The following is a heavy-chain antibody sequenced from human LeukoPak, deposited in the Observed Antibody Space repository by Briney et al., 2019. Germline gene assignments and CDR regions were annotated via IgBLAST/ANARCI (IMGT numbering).Heavy chain of an antibody. J-gene: IGHJ4*02. D-gene: IGHD4-17*01. V-gene: IGHV3-74*01. CDR3: TRGDVGYYGYFDH. Sequence: GGSLRLSCAASGFTLSSYWMHWVRQVPRKRLLWVSRINTDGSSTSYADSVKGRFTISRDNARNTLYLEMNSLRTEDTAVYYCTRGDVGYYGYFDHWGEGTLVTVSS. CDR1: GFTLSSYW. CDR2: INTDGSST.